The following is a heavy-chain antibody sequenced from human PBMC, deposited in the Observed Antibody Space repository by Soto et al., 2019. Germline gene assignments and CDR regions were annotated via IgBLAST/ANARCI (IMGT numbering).Heavy chain of an antibody. D-gene: IGHD3-16*01. J-gene: IGHJ4*02. Sequence: QVQLVQSGTEVKKPGASVKVSCKTSGYTFTAYGLTWVRQAPGQGLEWMGWISGYNGDTKYAQKLQGRVTMTTDTSTSTAYMELRSVRSDDTAAYYCASEGDLEFYFDSWGQGTLLTVSS. CDR2: ISGYNGDT. CDR3: ASEGDLEFYFDS. V-gene: IGHV1-18*04. CDR1: GYTFTAYG.